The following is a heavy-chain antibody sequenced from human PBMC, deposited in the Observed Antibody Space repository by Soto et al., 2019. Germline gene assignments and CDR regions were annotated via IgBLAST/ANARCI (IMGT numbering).Heavy chain of an antibody. Sequence: QITLKESGPTLVKPTQTLTLTCTFSGFSLRTSGVGVGWIRQPPRKALEWLALIYWDDDKRYSPSLKSRLAVTKDTSKSQVVLTMTNMDPVDTATYSFAPSPRYGDYVLWGQGTMVIVSS. CDR3: APSPRYGDYVL. CDR1: GFSLRTSGVG. J-gene: IGHJ3*01. D-gene: IGHD4-17*01. V-gene: IGHV2-5*02. CDR2: IYWDDDK.